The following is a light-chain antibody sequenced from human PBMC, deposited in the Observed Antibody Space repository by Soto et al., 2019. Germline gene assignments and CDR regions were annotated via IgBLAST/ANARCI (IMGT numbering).Light chain of an antibody. Sequence: QSVLTQPPSVSGAPGQRVTITCTGSSSNIGANYDVHWYQHLPGAAPKLLIYANNIRPSGVPDRFSGSMSGITASLAIAGLQAEDEANYFCQSYDTDSVVLGGGTKLTVL. J-gene: IGLJ2*01. CDR1: SSNIGANYD. CDR3: QSYDTDSVV. V-gene: IGLV1-40*01. CDR2: ANN.